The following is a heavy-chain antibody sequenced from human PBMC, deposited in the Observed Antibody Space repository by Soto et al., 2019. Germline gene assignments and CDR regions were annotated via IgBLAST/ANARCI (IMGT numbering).Heavy chain of an antibody. CDR1: GFTFSSYG. V-gene: IGHV3-30*03. CDR2: ISFDGNYK. D-gene: IGHD1-26*01. J-gene: IGHJ3*02. CDR3: ARDGGATGHAFDI. Sequence: PGGSLRLSCVGSGFTFSSYGMHWVRQVPGKGLEWLAVISFDGNYKYYADSVKGRFTISRDNSKNTLYLQMNSLRAEDTAVYYCARDGGATGHAFDIWGQGTMVTVSS.